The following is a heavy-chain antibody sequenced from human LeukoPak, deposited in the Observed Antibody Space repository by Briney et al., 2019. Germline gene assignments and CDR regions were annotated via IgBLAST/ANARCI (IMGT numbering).Heavy chain of an antibody. Sequence: GGSLRLSCAASGFTFSNYAMSWVRQAPGKGLEWVSAISGSGDNTYYADSVKGRFTVSRDNSKNTLYVQMKSLRAEETAVYYCAKDFVVVPGNVNYFDYWGQGTLVTVSS. V-gene: IGHV3-23*01. CDR3: AKDFVVVPGNVNYFDY. D-gene: IGHD2-21*02. CDR1: GFTFSNYA. CDR2: ISGSGDNT. J-gene: IGHJ4*02.